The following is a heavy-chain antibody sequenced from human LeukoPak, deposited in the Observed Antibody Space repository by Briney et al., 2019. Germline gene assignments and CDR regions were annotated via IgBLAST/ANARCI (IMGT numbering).Heavy chain of an antibody. D-gene: IGHD1-1*01. CDR3: ARRTTAEVGTSINWFDP. CDR1: GYTFTNYY. J-gene: IGHJ5*02. V-gene: IGHV1-2*02. CDR2: IHPNSGGT. Sequence: ASVKVSCKASGYTFTNYYIHWVRQAPGQGLEWMGCIHPNSGGTNYAQKFQGSVTMTRDTSITTAYMELSRLTSDDTAVYFCARRTTAEVGTSINWFDPWGQGTLVTVSS.